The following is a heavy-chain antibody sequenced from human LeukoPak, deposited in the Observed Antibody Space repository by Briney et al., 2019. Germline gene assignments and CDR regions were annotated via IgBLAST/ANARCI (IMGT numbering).Heavy chain of an antibody. CDR3: AKDDYSNYVWFDP. Sequence: GSLRLSCAASEFTFKTYWMHWVRQAPGKGLVWVSRINSDGSSTIYADSVKGRFTISRDNAKNTLYLQMNSLRAEDTAVYYCAKDDYSNYVWFDPWGQGTLVTVSS. D-gene: IGHD4-11*01. J-gene: IGHJ5*02. V-gene: IGHV3-74*01. CDR2: INSDGSST. CDR1: EFTFKTYW.